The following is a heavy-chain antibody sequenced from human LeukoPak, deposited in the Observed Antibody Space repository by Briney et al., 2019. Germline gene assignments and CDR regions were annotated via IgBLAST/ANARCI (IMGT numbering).Heavy chain of an antibody. CDR2: IHYSVST. Sequence: SETLSLICTVSGGSISSSTGPSYWNWVRQPPGKGLEWIGSIHYSVSTYYNPSLESRATISVDTSKNQFSLKLSSVTAADTAVYYCAREGYIVVVPADSNRSRPYYYYMDVWGKGTTVTVSS. D-gene: IGHD2-2*01. V-gene: IGHV4-39*07. CDR1: GGSISSSTGPSY. CDR3: AREGYIVVVPADSNRSRPYYYYMDV. J-gene: IGHJ6*03.